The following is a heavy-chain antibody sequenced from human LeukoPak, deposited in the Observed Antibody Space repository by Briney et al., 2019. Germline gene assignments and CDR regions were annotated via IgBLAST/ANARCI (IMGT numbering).Heavy chain of an antibody. CDR1: GFTFSSYG. CDR3: SKSSSGCFSHGMDL. V-gene: IGHV3-30*18. Sequence: PGRSLRLSCAASGFTFSSYGMHWVRQAPGKGLEWVAVISYDGSNKYYADSVKGRFTISRDNSKNTLYLQMNSLRDEDTAVYYCSKSSSGCFSHGMDLWGQGTTVTVSS. CDR2: ISYDGSNK. D-gene: IGHD2-21*01. J-gene: IGHJ6*02.